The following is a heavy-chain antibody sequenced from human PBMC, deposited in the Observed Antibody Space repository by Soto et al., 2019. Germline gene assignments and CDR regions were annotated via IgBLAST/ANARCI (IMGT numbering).Heavy chain of an antibody. CDR1: GYSFRTHG. CDR3: ARDLGYCNSSGCFRNWFDP. CDR2: ISTYDDKT. D-gene: IGHD2-15*01. Sequence: VQLVQSGAEVKTPGASVKVSCRASGYSFRTHGISWVRQAPGQGLEWMGWISTYDDKTNFPQKFQGRITMTTDTSTSTDYMELRSLRSDDTAVYFCARDLGYCNSSGCFRNWFDPWGQGTLVTVSS. V-gene: IGHV1-18*01. J-gene: IGHJ5*02.